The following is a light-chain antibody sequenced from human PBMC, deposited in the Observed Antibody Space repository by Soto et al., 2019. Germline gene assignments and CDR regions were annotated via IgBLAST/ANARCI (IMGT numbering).Light chain of an antibody. CDR2: CAS. V-gene: IGKV3-15*01. Sequence: EVVMTQSPATLSVSPGERAILSCRASQSVSTNLAWYQLKPGQAPRLLIYCASTRATGVPARFSGSGSGTDFTLTISSLQSEDFAVYYCQQFHNWPPLTFGGGTKVEIK. CDR1: QSVSTN. J-gene: IGKJ4*01. CDR3: QQFHNWPPLT.